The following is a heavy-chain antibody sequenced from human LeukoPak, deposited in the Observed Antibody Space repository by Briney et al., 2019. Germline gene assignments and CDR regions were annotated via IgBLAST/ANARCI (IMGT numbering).Heavy chain of an antibody. CDR1: GVSISSSGYY. CDR2: IYYSGST. J-gene: IGHJ5*02. CDR3: ARPVPSRLGWFDP. Sequence: PSETLSLTCTVSGVSISSSGYYWAWIRQPPGKGLEWIGNIYYSGSTYYSPSLKSRVTISVDTSKNQFSLKLSSVTAADTAVYYCARPVPSRLGWFDPWGQGTLVTVSS. V-gene: IGHV4-39*01. D-gene: IGHD1-1*01.